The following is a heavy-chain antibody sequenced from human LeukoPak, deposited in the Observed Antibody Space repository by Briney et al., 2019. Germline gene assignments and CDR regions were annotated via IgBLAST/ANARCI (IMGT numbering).Heavy chain of an antibody. CDR2: IYYSGST. CDR3: SNHEYSGSYYGLSCFDR. CDR1: GGSISSSGYY. J-gene: IGHJ5*02. Sequence: SETLSLTCTVSGGSISSSGYYWGWIRQPPGKGMEWIASIYYSGSTYYNPSLKSRVTISVGTSKNQLSLKLSSLTVADTAVYYCSNHEYSGSYYGLSCFDRWGQGTLVTVSS. V-gene: IGHV4-39*01. D-gene: IGHD1-26*01.